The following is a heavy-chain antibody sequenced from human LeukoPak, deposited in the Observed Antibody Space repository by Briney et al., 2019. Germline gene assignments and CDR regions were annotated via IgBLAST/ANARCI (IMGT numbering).Heavy chain of an antibody. V-gene: IGHV4-39*01. CDR1: GGSISSSSNY. CDR2: IYSTGNT. CDR3: ARGGESGYDT. Sequence: SETLSLTCTVSGGSISSSSNYWGWIRQPPGKGLEWIGTIYSTGNTYYNPSLKSRLTISVDTSKNQFSLKLSSVTAADTAVYYCARGGESGYDTWGQGSLVTVSS. J-gene: IGHJ5*02. D-gene: IGHD5-12*01.